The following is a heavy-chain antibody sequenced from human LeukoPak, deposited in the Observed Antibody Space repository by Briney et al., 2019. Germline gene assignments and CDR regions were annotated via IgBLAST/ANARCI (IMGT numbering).Heavy chain of an antibody. CDR3: ARASWGIAAAGTPPVDYYYYGMDV. V-gene: IGHV4-30-2*01. Sequence: SQTLSLTCAVSGGSISSGGYSWSWIRQPPGKGLEWIGYIYHSGSTYYNPSLKSRVTISVDRSKDQFSLKLSSVTAADTAVYYCARASWGIAAAGTPPVDYYYYGMDVWGQGTTVTVSS. J-gene: IGHJ6*02. D-gene: IGHD6-13*01. CDR1: GGSISSGGYS. CDR2: IYHSGST.